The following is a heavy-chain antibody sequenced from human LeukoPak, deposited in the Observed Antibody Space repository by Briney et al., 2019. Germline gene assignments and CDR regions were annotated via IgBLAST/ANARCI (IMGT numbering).Heavy chain of an antibody. D-gene: IGHD2-21*02. CDR1: GFTFSSYW. V-gene: IGHV3-7*01. CDR2: IKQDGSEK. Sequence: PGGSLRLSCAASGFTFSSYWMSWVRQAPGKGLEWVANIKQDGSEKYYVDSVKGRFTISRDNAKNSLYLQMNSLRAEDTAVYYCARDRDFPDTYYYYMDVWGKGTTVTVSS. CDR3: ARDRDFPDTYYYYMDV. J-gene: IGHJ6*03.